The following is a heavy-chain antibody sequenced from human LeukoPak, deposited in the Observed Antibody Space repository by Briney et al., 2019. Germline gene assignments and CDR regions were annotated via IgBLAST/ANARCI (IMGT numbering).Heavy chain of an antibody. Sequence: PGGSLRLSCAASGFTFSSYAMSWVRQAPGKGLEWVSAISGSGGSTYYADSVKGRFTISRDNSKNTLYLQMNSLRAEDTAVYYCANGYDFWSGYYSGGASFDYWGQGTLVTVSS. J-gene: IGHJ4*02. V-gene: IGHV3-23*01. CDR1: GFTFSSYA. D-gene: IGHD3-3*01. CDR2: ISGSGGST. CDR3: ANGYDFWSGYYSGGASFDY.